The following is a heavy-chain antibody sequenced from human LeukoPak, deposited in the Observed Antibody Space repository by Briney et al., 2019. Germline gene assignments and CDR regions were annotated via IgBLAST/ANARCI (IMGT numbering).Heavy chain of an antibody. J-gene: IGHJ4*02. Sequence: TGGSLRLSCAASGFTFSSYGMHRARQAPGKGLEWAAVIWDDGSSKYYGDSVKGRFTISRDNSKNTLYLQMNSLRAEDTAVYYCAKPTRGSGSFLIDFWGQGTLVTVSS. V-gene: IGHV3-33*06. CDR1: GFTFSSYG. CDR2: IWDDGSSK. D-gene: IGHD1-26*01. CDR3: AKPTRGSGSFLIDF.